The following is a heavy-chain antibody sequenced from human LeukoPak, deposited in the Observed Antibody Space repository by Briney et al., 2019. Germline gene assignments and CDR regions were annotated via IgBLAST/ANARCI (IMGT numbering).Heavy chain of an antibody. CDR1: GFTFSSYA. CDR3: AKDYLGYGDYGWDY. D-gene: IGHD4-17*01. V-gene: IGHV3-23*01. Sequence: GGSLRLSCAASGFTFSSYAMSWVRQAPGKGLEWVSAISGSSGSTYYADSVKGRFTISRDNSKNTLYLQMNSLRAEDTAVYYCAKDYLGYGDYGWDYWGQGTLVTASS. CDR2: ISGSSGST. J-gene: IGHJ4*02.